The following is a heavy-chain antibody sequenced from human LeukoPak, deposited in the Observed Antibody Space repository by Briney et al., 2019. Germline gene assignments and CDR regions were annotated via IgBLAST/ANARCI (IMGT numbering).Heavy chain of an antibody. J-gene: IGHJ4*02. V-gene: IGHV1-18*01. CDR1: GYTFTSYG. D-gene: IGHD3-16*02. CDR2: ISAYNGNT. Sequence: ASVKVSCKASGYTFTSYGISWVRQAPGQGLEWMGWISAYNGNTNYAQKLQGRVTMTTDTSTSTAYMELRSLRPDDTAVYYCARDAAKDYDYVWGSYRPFDYWGQGTLVTVSS. CDR3: ARDAAKDYDYVWGSYRPFDY.